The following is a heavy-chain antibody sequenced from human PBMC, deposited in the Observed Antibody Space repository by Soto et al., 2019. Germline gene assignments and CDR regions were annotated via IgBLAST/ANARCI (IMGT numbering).Heavy chain of an antibody. CDR2: IYYSGST. V-gene: IGHV4-59*01. J-gene: IGHJ3*02. CDR1: GGSISSYY. CDR3: ASMYYDILTGYYGFVSAFDI. D-gene: IGHD3-9*01. Sequence: PWETLSLTCTVSGGSISSYYWSWIRQPPGKGLEWIGYIYYSGSTNYNPSLKSRVTISVDTSKNQFSLKLSSVTAADTAVYYCASMYYDILTGYYGFVSAFDIWGQGTMVTVSS.